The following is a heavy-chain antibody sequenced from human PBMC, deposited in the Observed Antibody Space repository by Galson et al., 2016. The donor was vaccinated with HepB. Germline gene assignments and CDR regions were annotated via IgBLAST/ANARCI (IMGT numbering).Heavy chain of an antibody. CDR1: GYSFTKYW. V-gene: IGHV5-51*01. CDR2: IYPGDADT. D-gene: IGHD6-6*01. J-gene: IGHJ5*02. CDR3: AGLDSVSSASHTKAAP. Sequence: QSGAEVKKPGESLKISCKGSGYSFTKYWVGWVRQMPGKGLEWMGIIYPGDADTKYSPSFQGHVTISADKSISTAYLQWSSLKASDTAMYYCAGLDSVSSASHTKAAPWGQGTLVIVSS.